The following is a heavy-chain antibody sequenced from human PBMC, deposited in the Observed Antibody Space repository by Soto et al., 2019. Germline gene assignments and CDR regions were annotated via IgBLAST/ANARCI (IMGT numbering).Heavy chain of an antibody. V-gene: IGHV4-34*01. J-gene: IGHJ3*02. CDR3: AREGVGDGYNDAFDI. CDR2: INHSGST. CDR1: GGSFSGNY. D-gene: IGHD5-12*01. Sequence: SETLSLTCAVYGGSFSGNYWSWIRRPPGKGLEWIGEINHSGSTNYNPSLKSRVTIPVDTSKKQFSLKLSSVTAADTAVYYCAREGVGDGYNDAFDIWGQGTMVTVSS.